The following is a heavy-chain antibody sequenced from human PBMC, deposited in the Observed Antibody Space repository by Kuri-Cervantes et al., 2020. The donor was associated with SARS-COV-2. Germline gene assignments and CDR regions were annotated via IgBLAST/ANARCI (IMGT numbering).Heavy chain of an antibody. D-gene: IGHD3-22*01. CDR3: AKDMRYDSSGYYDY. J-gene: IGHJ4*02. Sequence: LSLTCAASGFTFDDYAMHWVRQAPGKGLEWVSSISWNSGSIGYADSVKGRFTISRDNAKNSLYLQMNSLRAEDTALYYCAKDMRYDSSGYYDYWGQGALVTVSS. CDR2: ISWNSGSI. CDR1: GFTFDDYA. V-gene: IGHV3-9*01.